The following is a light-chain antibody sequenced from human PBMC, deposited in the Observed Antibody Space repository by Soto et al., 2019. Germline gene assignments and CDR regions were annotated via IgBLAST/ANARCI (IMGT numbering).Light chain of an antibody. Sequence: DIQMTQSPSSLSASVGDRVTITCRASQSISSYLNWYQQKPGKAPKLLIYAASSLQSGVPSRFSGCGSGTEFTVTISSLQPEDFATHYCQQSSSTPLLTFGGGTKVEIK. V-gene: IGKV1-39*01. J-gene: IGKJ4*01. CDR1: QSISSY. CDR3: QQSSSTPLLT. CDR2: AAS.